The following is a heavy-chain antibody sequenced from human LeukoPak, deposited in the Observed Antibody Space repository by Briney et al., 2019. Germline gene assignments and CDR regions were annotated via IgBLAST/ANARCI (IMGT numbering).Heavy chain of an antibody. Sequence: TSETLSLTCTVSGGSISSYYWSWIWQPPGKGLEWIGYIYYSGSTNYNPSLKSRVTISVDTSKNQFSLKLSSVTAADTAVYYCARAVVRFGIWEAFDIWGQGTMVTVSS. D-gene: IGHD3-10*01. CDR3: ARAVVRFGIWEAFDI. J-gene: IGHJ3*02. V-gene: IGHV4-59*01. CDR2: IYYSGST. CDR1: GGSISSYY.